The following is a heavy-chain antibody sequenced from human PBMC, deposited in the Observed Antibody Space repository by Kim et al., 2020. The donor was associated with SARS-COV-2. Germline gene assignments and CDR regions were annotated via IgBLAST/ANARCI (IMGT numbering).Heavy chain of an antibody. CDR3: AADSTIWGRMGR. J-gene: IGHJ1*01. Sequence: SETLSLTCTVSGGSFSNYRYYWGWIRQPPGKGLEYIGSVYYTGTTYYNPSLKSRVTISLDPSKNQFSLSLTSMTATATAVYYCAADSTIWGRMGRWGRG. CDR1: GGSFSNYRYY. CDR2: VYYTGTT. D-gene: IGHD2-2*01. V-gene: IGHV4-39*01.